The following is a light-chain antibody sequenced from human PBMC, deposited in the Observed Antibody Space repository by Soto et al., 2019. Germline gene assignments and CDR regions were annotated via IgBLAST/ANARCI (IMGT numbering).Light chain of an antibody. J-gene: IGLJ3*02. CDR3: CSYAGSSAWV. CDR2: EHS. V-gene: IGLV2-23*01. CDR1: SSDVGTYNL. Sequence: QSALTQPASVSGSPGQSITISCNGTSSDVGTYNLVSWYQQHPGKAPKFMIYEHSKRPSGVSNRFSGSKSGNTASLTISGLQAEDEADYYCCSYAGSSAWVFGGGTKLTVL.